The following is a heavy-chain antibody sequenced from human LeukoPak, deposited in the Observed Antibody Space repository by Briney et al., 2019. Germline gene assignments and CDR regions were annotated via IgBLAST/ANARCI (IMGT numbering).Heavy chain of an antibody. J-gene: IGHJ5*02. V-gene: IGHV4-59*01. CDR1: GGSISSYY. CDR2: IYYSGST. CDR3: ARGINQRRYCSSTSCYNWFDP. D-gene: IGHD2-2*01. Sequence: SETLSLTCTVSGGSISSYYWSWIRQPPGKGLEWIGYIYYSGSTNYNPSLKSLVTISVDTSKNQFSLKLSSVTAADTAVYYCARGINQRRYCSSTSCYNWFDPWGQGTLVTVSS.